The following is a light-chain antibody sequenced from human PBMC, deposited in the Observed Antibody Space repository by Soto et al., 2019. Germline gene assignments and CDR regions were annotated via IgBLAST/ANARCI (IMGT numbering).Light chain of an antibody. J-gene: IGKJ2*01. CDR2: DAS. CDR1: QSINTW. V-gene: IGKV1-5*01. Sequence: DIQMTQSLATLSASVGDRVTITCRASQSINTWLAWYQQKPGKAPRLLIYDASSLQSGVPSRFSGSGSGTEFTLTISSLEPDDFATYYCQQYHGHFGQGTKLEIK. CDR3: QQYHGH.